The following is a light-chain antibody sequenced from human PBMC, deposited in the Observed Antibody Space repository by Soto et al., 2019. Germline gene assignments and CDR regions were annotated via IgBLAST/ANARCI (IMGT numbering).Light chain of an antibody. Sequence: QSVLTQPPSASGSPGQSVTFSCTGTSSDIGGYDYVSWYQQHPGKAPKLMIYDVNKRPSGVPDRFSGSKSGNTASLTVSGLQAEDEADFYCSSYAGSNKVLFGGGTKVTVL. CDR3: SSYAGSNKVL. V-gene: IGLV2-8*01. J-gene: IGLJ3*02. CDR2: DVN. CDR1: SSDIGGYDY.